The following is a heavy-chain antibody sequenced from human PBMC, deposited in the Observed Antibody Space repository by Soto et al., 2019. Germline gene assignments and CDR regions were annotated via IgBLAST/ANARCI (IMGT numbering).Heavy chain of an antibody. J-gene: IGHJ4*02. D-gene: IGHD1-7*01. CDR1: GGSFSGYY. V-gene: IGHV4-34*01. CDR3: ACRTGTTGKGQDY. Sequence: PSETLSLTCAVYGGSFSGYYWSWIRQPPGKGLEWIGEINHSGSTNYNPSLKSRVTISVDTSKNQFSQKLSSVTAADTAVYYCACRTGTTGKGQDYWGQGTLVTVSS. CDR2: INHSGST.